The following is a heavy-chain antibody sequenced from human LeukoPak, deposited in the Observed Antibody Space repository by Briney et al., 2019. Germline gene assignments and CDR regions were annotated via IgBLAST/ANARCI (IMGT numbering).Heavy chain of an antibody. CDR2: IRSKANSYST. CDR1: GFTISGSA. Sequence: PGGSLRLSCASSGFTISGSAMHWVRQASGKGLEWVGRIRSKANSYSTAYAASVKGRFTISRDDSKNTAYLQMSSLKTEDTAVYYCTANFWSGYYPFDYWGQGTLVAVSS. J-gene: IGHJ4*02. V-gene: IGHV3-73*01. D-gene: IGHD3-3*01. CDR3: TANFWSGYYPFDY.